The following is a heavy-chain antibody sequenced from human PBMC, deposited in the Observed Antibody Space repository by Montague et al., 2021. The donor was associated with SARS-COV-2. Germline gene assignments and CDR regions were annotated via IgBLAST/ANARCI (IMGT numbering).Heavy chain of an antibody. CDR3: ARLESTRGVIIRGAFHI. D-gene: IGHD3-10*01. CDR2: IYYSGSV. V-gene: IGHV4-39*01. CDR1: GDSINNSRYH. Sequence: SETLSLTCSVSGDSINNSRYHWGWIRQRPGKGLEWIGNIYYSGSVYYNPSLKSRVTISVDTSKHQFSLKLNSVTATDTAVYYCARLESTRGVIIRGAFHIWGQGTKVTVSS. J-gene: IGHJ3*02.